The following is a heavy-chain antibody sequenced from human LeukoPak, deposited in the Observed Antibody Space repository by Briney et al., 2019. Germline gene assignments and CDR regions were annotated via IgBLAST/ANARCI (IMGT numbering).Heavy chain of an antibody. D-gene: IGHD3-22*01. V-gene: IGHV4-30-2*01. CDR1: GGSISSGGYY. Sequence: TSQTLSLTCTVSGGSISSGGYYWSWIRQPPGKGLEWIGYIYHSGSTYYNPSLKSRVTISVDRSKNQFSLKLSSVTAADTAVYYCASSYYYDSSVDYWGQGTLVTVSS. CDR3: ASSYYYDSSVDY. J-gene: IGHJ4*02. CDR2: IYHSGST.